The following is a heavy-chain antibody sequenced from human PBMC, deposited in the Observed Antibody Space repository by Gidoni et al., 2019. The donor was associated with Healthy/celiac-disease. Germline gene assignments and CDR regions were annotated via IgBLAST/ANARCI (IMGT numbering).Heavy chain of an antibody. Sequence: QVQLVESGGGVVQPGRSLRLSCAASGFTFSSYGMHWVRQAPGKGLEWVAVISYDGSNKYYADSVKGRFTISRDNSKNTLYLQMNSLRAEDTAVYYCANVIRTAGYWGQGTLVTVSS. CDR3: ANVIRTAGY. CDR2: ISYDGSNK. CDR1: GFTFSSYG. V-gene: IGHV3-30*18. D-gene: IGHD3-16*02. J-gene: IGHJ4*02.